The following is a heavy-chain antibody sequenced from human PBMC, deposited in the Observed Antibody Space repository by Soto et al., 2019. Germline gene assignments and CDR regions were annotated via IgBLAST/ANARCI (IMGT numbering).Heavy chain of an antibody. V-gene: IGHV1-69*06. D-gene: IGHD5-12*01. J-gene: IGHJ4*01. CDR1: GGTFSSYA. Sequence: QVQLVQSGAEVKKPGSSVKVSCMASGGTFSSYAISWVRQAPGQWLEWMGGIIPIFSTANYAQKFQGRVTITADKSTSTAYMELSSRRSEDTAVYYCARPKRATIPRGRYYFDYRGQGTLVTVSS. CDR2: IIPIFSTA. CDR3: ARPKRATIPRGRYYFDY.